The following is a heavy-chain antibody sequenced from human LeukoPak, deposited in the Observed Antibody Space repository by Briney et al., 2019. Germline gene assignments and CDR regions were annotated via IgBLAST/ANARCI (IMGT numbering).Heavy chain of an antibody. J-gene: IGHJ4*02. Sequence: ASVKVSCKASGYTFTGYYMHWVRQAPGQGLEWMGWISAYNGNTNYAQKLQGRVTMTTDTSTSTAYMELRSLRSDDTAVYYCARSSSYRSDYVDYWGQGTLVTVSS. CDR3: ARSSSYRSDYVDY. D-gene: IGHD3-16*01. V-gene: IGHV1-18*04. CDR1: GYTFTGYY. CDR2: ISAYNGNT.